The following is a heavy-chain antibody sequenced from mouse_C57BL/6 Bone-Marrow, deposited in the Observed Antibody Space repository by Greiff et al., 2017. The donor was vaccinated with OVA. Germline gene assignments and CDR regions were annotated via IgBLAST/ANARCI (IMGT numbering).Heavy chain of an antibody. V-gene: IGHV14-4*01. Sequence: EVQLQESGAELVRPGASVKLSCTASGFNIKDDYMHWVKQRPEQGLEWIGWIDPENGDTEYASKFQGKATITADTSSNTAYLQLSSLTSEDTAVYYCCAFGSVFAYWGQGTLVTVSA. CDR2: IDPENGDT. J-gene: IGHJ3*01. D-gene: IGHD2-2*01. CDR1: GFNIKDDY. CDR3: CAFGSVFAY.